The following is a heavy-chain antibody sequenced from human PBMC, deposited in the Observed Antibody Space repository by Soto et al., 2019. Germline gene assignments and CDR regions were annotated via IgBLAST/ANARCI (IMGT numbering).Heavy chain of an antibody. CDR2: ISYDGSNK. V-gene: IGHV3-30-3*01. J-gene: IGHJ4*02. CDR3: ARGHSSGWFFDY. D-gene: IGHD6-19*01. Sequence: QVQLVESGGGVVQPGRSLRLSCAASGFTFSSYAMHWVRQAPGKGLEWVAVISYDGSNKYYADSVKGRFTISRDNSKNPLYLQMNSLRAEDTAVYYCARGHSSGWFFDYWGQGTLVTVSS. CDR1: GFTFSSYA.